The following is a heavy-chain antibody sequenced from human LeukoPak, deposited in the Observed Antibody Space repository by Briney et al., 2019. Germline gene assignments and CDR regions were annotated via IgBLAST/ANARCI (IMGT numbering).Heavy chain of an antibody. J-gene: IGHJ4*02. CDR3: ARDVSGSYYFDY. D-gene: IGHD1-26*01. CDR2: IIPILGIA. CDR1: GGTFSSYA. Sequence: ASVKVSCKASGGTFSSYAISWVRQAPGQGLEWMGRIIPILGIANYAQKFQGRVTITADKSTSTAYMELRSLRSDDTAVYYCARDVSGSYYFDYWGQGTLVTVSS. V-gene: IGHV1-69*04.